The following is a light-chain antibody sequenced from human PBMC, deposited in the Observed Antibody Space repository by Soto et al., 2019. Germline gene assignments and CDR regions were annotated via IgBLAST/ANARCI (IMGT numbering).Light chain of an antibody. CDR3: QQYNSYST. J-gene: IGKJ1*01. CDR2: DAS. Sequence: DIQMTQSPSTLSPSVGDRVTITCRASQSISSWLAWYQQKPGKAPKVLIYDASSLESGVPSRFSGSGSGTEFTLTISSLQPDDFATYYCQQYNSYSTFGQGTKVDIK. CDR1: QSISSW. V-gene: IGKV1-5*01.